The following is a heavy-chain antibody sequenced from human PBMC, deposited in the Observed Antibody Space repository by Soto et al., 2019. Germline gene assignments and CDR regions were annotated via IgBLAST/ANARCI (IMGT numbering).Heavy chain of an antibody. D-gene: IGHD2-2*01. CDR2: MNPNRTNT. CDR1: GYTFTTYD. V-gene: IGHV1-8*01. Sequence: QVQLMQSGAEVKKPGASVKVSCKASGYTFTTYDINWVRQAPGQGLEWMGWMNPNRTNTGYAEKFQGRVTKTRDMSISTAYMELSSLRYDDTAVYYCVRGGFLSHDHVIIAPATLGFDPWGQGTLVTVSS. J-gene: IGHJ5*02. CDR3: VRGGFLSHDHVIIAPATLGFDP.